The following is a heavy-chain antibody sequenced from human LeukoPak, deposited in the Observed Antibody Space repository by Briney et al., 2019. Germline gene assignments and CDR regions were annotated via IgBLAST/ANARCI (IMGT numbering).Heavy chain of an antibody. J-gene: IGHJ4*02. CDR3: AKSLGAAAGKFSGED. CDR2: ISGSGGST. D-gene: IGHD6-13*01. CDR1: GFTFSSYA. Sequence: GGSLRLSCAASGFTFSSYAMSWVRQAPGKGLEWVSAISGSGGSTYYADSVKGRFTISRDNSKNTLYLQMNSLRAEVTAVYYCAKSLGAAAGKFSGEDWGQGTLVTVSS. V-gene: IGHV3-23*01.